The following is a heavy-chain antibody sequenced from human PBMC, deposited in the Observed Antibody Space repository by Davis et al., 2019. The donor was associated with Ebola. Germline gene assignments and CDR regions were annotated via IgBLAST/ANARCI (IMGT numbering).Heavy chain of an antibody. CDR2: ISGSGGST. J-gene: IGHJ4*02. D-gene: IGHD2-2*01. Sequence: GGSLRLSCAASGSTFSSYAMSWVRQAPGKGLEWVSAISGSGGSTYYADSVKGRFTISRDNSKNTLYLQMNSLRAEDTAVYYCARDLGDIVLVPAALDYWGQGTLVTVSS. CDR3: ARDLGDIVLVPAALDY. V-gene: IGHV3-23*01. CDR1: GSTFSSYA.